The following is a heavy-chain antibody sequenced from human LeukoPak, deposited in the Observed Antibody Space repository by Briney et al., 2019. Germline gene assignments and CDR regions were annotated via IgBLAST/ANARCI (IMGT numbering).Heavy chain of an antibody. CDR2: INPNSGGT. D-gene: IGHD2-2*02. V-gene: IGHV1-2*02. J-gene: IGHJ4*02. CDR1: GYTFAGYY. CDR3: ARVLKYQLLYHY. Sequence: ASVKVSCTASGYTFAGYYMHWVRQAPGQGPEWMGWINPNSGGTNYAQKFQGRVTMTRDTSISTAYMELSRLRSDDTAVYYCARVLKYQLLYHYWGQGTLVTVSS.